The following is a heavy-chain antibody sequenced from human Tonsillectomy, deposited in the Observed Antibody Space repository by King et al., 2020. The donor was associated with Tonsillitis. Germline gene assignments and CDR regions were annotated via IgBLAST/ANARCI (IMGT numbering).Heavy chain of an antibody. CDR3: ARARYCSGGSCYFDY. CDR1: GFTFSDYY. D-gene: IGHD2-15*01. V-gene: IGHV3-11*01. Sequence: VQLVESGGGLVKPGGSLRLSCAASGFTFSDYYMSWFRQAPGKGLEWVSYISSSGTTIYYADLVKGRLTLSRDNAKNSLYLQMNSLRAEDTAVYYCARARYCSGGSCYFDYWGQGTLVTVSS. CDR2: ISSSGTTI. J-gene: IGHJ4*02.